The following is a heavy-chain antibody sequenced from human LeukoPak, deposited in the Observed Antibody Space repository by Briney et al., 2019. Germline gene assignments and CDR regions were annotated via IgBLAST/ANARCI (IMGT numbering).Heavy chain of an antibody. CDR2: IYYSGST. CDR3: ARVGYSGSYQLNFDY. D-gene: IGHD1-26*01. CDR1: GGSISSSSYY. V-gene: IGHV4-39*07. Sequence: PSETLSLTCTVSGGSISSSSYYWGWIRQPPGKGLEWIGSIYYSGSTYYNPSLKSRVTISVDTSKNQFSLKLSSVTAADTAVYYCARVGYSGSYQLNFDYWGQGTLVTVSS. J-gene: IGHJ4*02.